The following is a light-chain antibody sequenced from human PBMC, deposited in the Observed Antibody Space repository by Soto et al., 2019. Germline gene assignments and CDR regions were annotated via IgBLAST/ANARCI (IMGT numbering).Light chain of an antibody. J-gene: IGKJ1*01. Sequence: DIQMTQSPSTLSASVGDRVTITCRASQRITGWLAWYQQKPGKAPQLLIYDASNLESGVPSRFSGSGSGTEFSLTITSLQPDDFATYYCQQYNSYSQTFGQGTKVDI. CDR1: QRITGW. CDR2: DAS. V-gene: IGKV1-5*01. CDR3: QQYNSYSQT.